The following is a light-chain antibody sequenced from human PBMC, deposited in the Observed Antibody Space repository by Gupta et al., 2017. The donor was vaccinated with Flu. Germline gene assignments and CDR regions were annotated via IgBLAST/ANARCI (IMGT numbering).Light chain of an antibody. CDR1: QYILYSSNNKNY. J-gene: IGKJ1*01. V-gene: IGKV4-1*01. CDR3: QQYYSTPWT. Sequence: DIVMTQSPDSLAVSLGERATIDCKSSQYILYSSNNKNYLAWYQHKPGQPPKLLIYWASTRESGVPDRFSGSGSGTDFTLTISSLQAEDVAVYYCQQYYSTPWTFGQGTKVELK. CDR2: WAS.